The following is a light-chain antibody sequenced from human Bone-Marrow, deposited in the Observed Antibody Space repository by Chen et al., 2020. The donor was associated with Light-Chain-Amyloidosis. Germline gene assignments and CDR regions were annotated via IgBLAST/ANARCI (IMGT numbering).Light chain of an antibody. CDR2: DEW. CDR1: NIGSTS. Sequence: SYVLTQPSSASVAPGQTATIAWGGNNIGSTSVHWYQQTPGQAPLLVVYDEWDRPSGIPERLSGSNSGNTATLTSSRVEAGDEADYYCQVWDRSSDRPVFGGGTKLTVL. J-gene: IGLJ3*02. CDR3: QVWDRSSDRPV. V-gene: IGLV3-21*02.